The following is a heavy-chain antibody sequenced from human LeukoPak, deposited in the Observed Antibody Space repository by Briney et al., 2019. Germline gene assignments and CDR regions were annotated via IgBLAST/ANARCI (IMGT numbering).Heavy chain of an antibody. D-gene: IGHD5-18*01. J-gene: IGHJ4*02. CDR2: IYYSGST. CDR3: TRDSRGYSYRPHYFDY. Sequence: SETLSLTCTVSGGSISSGGYYWSWIRQHPGKGLEWIGYIYYSGSTHYNPSLKSRVTISVDTSKNQFSLKLSSVTAADTAVYYCTRDSRGYSYRPHYFDYWGQGTLVTVSS. CDR1: GGSISSGGYY. V-gene: IGHV4-31*03.